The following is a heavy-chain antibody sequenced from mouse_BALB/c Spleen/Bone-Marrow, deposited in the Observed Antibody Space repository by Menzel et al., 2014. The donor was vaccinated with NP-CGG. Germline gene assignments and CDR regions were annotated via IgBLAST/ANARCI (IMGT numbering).Heavy chain of an antibody. CDR2: IWGDGST. Sequence: VQGVESGPGLVSPSQSLSITCTVSGFSLTGYGVNWARQPPGKGLEWLGMIWGDGSTDYNSALKSRLSISKDNSKSQVFLKMNSLQTDDTARYYCARREYGNYVAYWGQGTLVTVSA. CDR1: GFSLTGYG. CDR3: ARREYGNYVAY. D-gene: IGHD2-10*02. J-gene: IGHJ3*01. V-gene: IGHV2-6-7*01.